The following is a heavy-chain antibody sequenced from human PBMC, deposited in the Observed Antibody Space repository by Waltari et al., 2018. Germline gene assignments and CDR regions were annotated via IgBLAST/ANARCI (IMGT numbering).Heavy chain of an antibody. Sequence: QVQLVQSGAEVKKPGSSVKVSCKASGGTFSSYAISWVRQAPGEGLGWMGGIIPILGIANYEQKFQGRVTITADESTSTAYMERSSLRSEDTAVYYCARNYDSSGYYYGYCDYWGQGTLVTVSS. CDR2: IIPILGIA. J-gene: IGHJ4*02. V-gene: IGHV1-69*04. CDR3: ARNYDSSGYYYGYCDY. D-gene: IGHD3-22*01. CDR1: GGTFSSYA.